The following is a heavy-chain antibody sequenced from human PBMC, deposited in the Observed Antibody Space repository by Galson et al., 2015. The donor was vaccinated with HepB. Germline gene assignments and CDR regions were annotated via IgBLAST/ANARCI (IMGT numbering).Heavy chain of an antibody. Sequence: SVKVSCKGSGYTFNTYAYSWVRQAPGQGLEWMGWISANSGYTNYAQKLTGRVTVNTDTSTSTAFMEPRSLRSDDTAVYYCARDCSSATCLYGMDVWGQGTTVIVSS. V-gene: IGHV1-18*04. CDR1: GYTFNTYA. D-gene: IGHD2-2*01. CDR2: ISANSGYT. CDR3: ARDCSSATCLYGMDV. J-gene: IGHJ6*02.